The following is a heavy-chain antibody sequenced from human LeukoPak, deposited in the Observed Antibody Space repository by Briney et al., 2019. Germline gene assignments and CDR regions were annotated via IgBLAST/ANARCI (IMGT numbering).Heavy chain of an antibody. CDR2: IGTAGDT. CDR3: ARGAYCSGGSCYVGYNWFDP. D-gene: IGHD2-15*01. Sequence: GGSLRLSCAASGFTFRSYDMHWVRKATGKGLEWVSAIGTAGDTYYPGSVKGRFTISRENAKNSLYLQMNSLRAGDTAVYYCARGAYCSGGSCYVGYNWFDPWGQGTLVTVSS. V-gene: IGHV3-13*01. CDR1: GFTFRSYD. J-gene: IGHJ5*02.